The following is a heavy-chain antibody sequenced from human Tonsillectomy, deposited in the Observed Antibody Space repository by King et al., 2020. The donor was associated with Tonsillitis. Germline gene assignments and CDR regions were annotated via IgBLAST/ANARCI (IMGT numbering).Heavy chain of an antibody. V-gene: IGHV3-30*02. CDR3: ASRPGIAHKMARHSYYYNGVDV. J-gene: IGHJ6*02. CDR2: IRYDGSNK. Sequence: VQLVESGGGVVQPGGSLRLSCAASGFAFSIFGMHWVRQAPGKGLEWVAFIRYDGSNKYYAEAVKGRFTISRDNSKNTLYLQMNSLRAEDTAVYYCASRPGIAHKMARHSYYYNGVDVWGQGTTVTVSS. D-gene: IGHD2-21*01. CDR1: GFAFSIFG.